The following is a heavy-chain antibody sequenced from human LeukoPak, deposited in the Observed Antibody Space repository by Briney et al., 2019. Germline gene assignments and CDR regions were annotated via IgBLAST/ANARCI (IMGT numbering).Heavy chain of an antibody. V-gene: IGHV3-48*02. J-gene: IGHJ5*02. D-gene: IGHD3-10*01. CDR2: ITSTSSTI. Sequence: PGGSLRLSCAASGFTFSDYTMNWVRQAPGKGLEWVSYITSTSSTIYYADSVRGRFTTSRDNAKNSLYLQMNGLRDEDTAVYYCARWSRGSWFDPWGQGTLVTVSS. CDR1: GFTFSDYT. CDR3: ARWSRGSWFDP.